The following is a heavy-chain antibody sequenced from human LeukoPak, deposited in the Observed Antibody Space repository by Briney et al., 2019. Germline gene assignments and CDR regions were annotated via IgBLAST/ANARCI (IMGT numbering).Heavy chain of an antibody. D-gene: IGHD1/OR15-1a*01. CDR1: GFTFSSYA. V-gene: IGHV3-23*01. CDR2: ISGSGDIT. J-gene: IGHJ4*02. CDR3: ANDYTRNTRGFFTY. Sequence: GGSLRLSCAASGFTFSSYAMTWVRQAPGKGLEWVSIISGSGDITYYADSLKGRFTISRDNSKNTLYLQMNSLRVEDTAVYYCANDYTRNTRGFFTYWGQGSLVTVSS.